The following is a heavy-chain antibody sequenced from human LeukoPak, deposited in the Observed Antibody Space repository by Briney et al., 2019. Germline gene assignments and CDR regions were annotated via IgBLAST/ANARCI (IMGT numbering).Heavy chain of an antibody. CDR3: AKDSEQQLAWYYFDY. D-gene: IGHD6-13*01. J-gene: IGHJ4*02. CDR2: ISYDGSNK. Sequence: GGSLRLSCAASGFTFSSYAMHWVRQAPGKGLEWVAVISYDGSNKYYADSVKGRFTISRDNSKNTLYLQMNSLRAEDTAVYYCAKDSEQQLAWYYFDYWGQGTLVTVSS. CDR1: GFTFSSYA. V-gene: IGHV3-30-3*01.